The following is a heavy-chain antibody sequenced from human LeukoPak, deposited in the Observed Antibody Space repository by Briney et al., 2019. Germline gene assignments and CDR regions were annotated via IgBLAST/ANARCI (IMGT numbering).Heavy chain of an antibody. CDR1: GFTFADYG. CDR3: ARVEYSSGWYEYFQH. J-gene: IGHJ1*01. CDR2: INWNGGST. V-gene: IGHV3-20*04. D-gene: IGHD6-19*01. Sequence: PGGSLRLSCAASGFTFADYGMSWVRQAPGKGLEWVSGINWNGGSTGYADSVKGRFTISRDNAKKSLYLQMNSLRAEDTALYYCARVEYSSGWYEYFQHWGQGTLVTVSS.